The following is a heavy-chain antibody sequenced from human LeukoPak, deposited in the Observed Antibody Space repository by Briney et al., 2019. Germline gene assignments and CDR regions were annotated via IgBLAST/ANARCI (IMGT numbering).Heavy chain of an antibody. CDR2: INPSGGST. J-gene: IGHJ4*02. CDR3: ARDCSSTSCYSSHDY. CDR1: GYTFTSYY. D-gene: IGHD2-2*01. Sequence: ASVKVSCKASGYTFTSYYMHWVRQAPGQGLEWMGIINPSGGSTSYAQKFQGRVTMTRDTSTSTVYMELSSLRSEDTAVYYCARDCSSTSCYSSHDYWGQGTLVTVSS. V-gene: IGHV1-46*01.